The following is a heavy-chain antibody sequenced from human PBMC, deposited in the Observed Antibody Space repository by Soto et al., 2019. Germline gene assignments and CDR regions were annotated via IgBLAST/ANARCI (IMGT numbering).Heavy chain of an antibody. D-gene: IGHD5-12*01. CDR1: GFTFSSYG. CDR2: VSYAESHK. J-gene: IGHJ4*02. Sequence: QVQLVESGGGIAQPGRSLRLSCAASGFTFSSYGMHWVRQAPGKGLEWVAVVSYAESHKFYANSVKGRFTISRGNYKKMLYLEMNSLRAEDTAVYHCSTDRAWLPAYWGQGTLVSVSS. V-gene: IGHV3-30*03. CDR3: STDRAWLPAY.